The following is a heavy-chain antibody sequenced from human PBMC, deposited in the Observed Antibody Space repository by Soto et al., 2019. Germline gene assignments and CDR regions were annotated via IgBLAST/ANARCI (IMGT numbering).Heavy chain of an antibody. Sequence: PSETLSLTCTVSGGAISSYYWSWSRQPPGKGLEWIGYIYYSGSINYNPSLKSRVTISVDTSKNQFSLKLSSVTAADTAGYYCARSRGSSRREAWFDLWGQATLVTVS. CDR2: IYYSGSI. CDR1: GGAISSYY. CDR3: ARSRGSSRREAWFDL. J-gene: IGHJ5*02. D-gene: IGHD3-10*01. V-gene: IGHV4-59*01.